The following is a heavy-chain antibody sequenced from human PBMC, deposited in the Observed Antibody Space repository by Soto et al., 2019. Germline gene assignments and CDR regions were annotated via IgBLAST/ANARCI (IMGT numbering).Heavy chain of an antibody. V-gene: IGHV1-18*01. Sequence: QVQLVQSGAEVKKPGASVKVSCKASGYSFTSYAISWVRQAPGQGLEWMGWISAYNGNRNYAQKLQGRVTMTTDTSTSTAYMELRSLRSDDTAVYYCPRADMSLVWFDPWGQGTLVTVSS. CDR2: ISAYNGNR. D-gene: IGHD2-15*01. J-gene: IGHJ5*02. CDR3: PRADMSLVWFDP. CDR1: GYSFTSYA.